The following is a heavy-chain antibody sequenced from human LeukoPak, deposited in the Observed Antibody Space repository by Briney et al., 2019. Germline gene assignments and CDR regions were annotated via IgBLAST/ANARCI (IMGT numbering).Heavy chain of an antibody. CDR2: TSGSGGST. Sequence: GASLRLSCAASGFTFSSYAMSWVRQAPGKGLEWVSATSGSGGSTYYADSVKGRFTISRDNSKDTLYLQMNGLGAEERAVYYCAKVTGRSAPLDYWGQGTLVTVSS. CDR3: AKVTGRSAPLDY. CDR1: GFTFSSYA. J-gene: IGHJ4*02. D-gene: IGHD6-6*01. V-gene: IGHV3-23*01.